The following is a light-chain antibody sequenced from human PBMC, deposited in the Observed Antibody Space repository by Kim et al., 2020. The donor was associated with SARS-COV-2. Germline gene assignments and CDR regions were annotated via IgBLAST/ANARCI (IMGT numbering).Light chain of an antibody. Sequence: SASVGDRVTINCRASQTIGNSLAWYQQKPGKSPKLLIYDASSSESGVPSRFSGSGSGTEFTLTISSLQSADVASYYCQQYYSYWTFGQGTKVEIK. V-gene: IGKV1-5*01. J-gene: IGKJ1*01. CDR3: QQYYSYWT. CDR1: QTIGNS. CDR2: DAS.